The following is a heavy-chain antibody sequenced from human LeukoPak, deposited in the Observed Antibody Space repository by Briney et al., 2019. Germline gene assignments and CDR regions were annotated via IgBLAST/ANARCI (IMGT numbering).Heavy chain of an antibody. J-gene: IGHJ4*02. CDR3: ARAVYSGNYHVGESDY. V-gene: IGHV3-30*14. CDR1: GFTFSSYA. CDR2: ISYDGSYK. Sequence: PGRSLRLSCAASGFTFSSYAMHWVRQAPGKGLEWVAVISYDGSYKYYADSVKGRFTISRDSSKNTLDLQMNSLRAEDTAMYYCARAVYSGNYHVGESDYWGQGTLVTVSS. D-gene: IGHD1-26*01.